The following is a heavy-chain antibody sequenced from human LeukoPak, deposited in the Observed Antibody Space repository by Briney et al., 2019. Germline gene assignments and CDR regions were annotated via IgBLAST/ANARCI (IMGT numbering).Heavy chain of an antibody. Sequence: GGSLRLSCAASAFTVISNYMTWIRQAPGKGLAWVSVLFSDGNTKYADSVQGRFTISRDNSKDTLYLEMNSPAPNHTAVYFCARGVEPLAANTLAYWGQGTLVTVSS. J-gene: IGHJ4*02. CDR3: ARGVEPLAANTLAY. D-gene: IGHD1-14*01. CDR1: AFTVISNY. CDR2: LFSDGNT. V-gene: IGHV3-53*01.